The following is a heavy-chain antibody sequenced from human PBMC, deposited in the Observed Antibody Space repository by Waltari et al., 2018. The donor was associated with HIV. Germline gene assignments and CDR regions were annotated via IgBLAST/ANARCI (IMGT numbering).Heavy chain of an antibody. D-gene: IGHD6-19*01. J-gene: IGHJ4*02. V-gene: IGHV3-11*01. Sequence: GLEWVSNIGSGDSFMYYADSVKGRFTVSRDNAKNSVDLQMNSLGADDTAVYYCARRRKGGSGWYRFDSWGQGTLVTVSS. CDR2: IGSGDSFM. CDR3: ARRRKGGSGWYRFDS.